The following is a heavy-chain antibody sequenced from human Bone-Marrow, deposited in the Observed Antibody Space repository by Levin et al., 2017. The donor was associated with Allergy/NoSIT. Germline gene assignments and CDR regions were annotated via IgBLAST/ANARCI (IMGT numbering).Heavy chain of an antibody. CDR1: GYTFTDYY. J-gene: IGHJ5*02. Sequence: ASVKVSCKASGYTFTDYYMHWVRQAPGRGLEWMGRINPNSGDTNYAQKFQGRVTMTRDTSISTAYMELSRLRSDDTAVYYCASVISTASASWGQGTLVTVSS. D-gene: IGHD1-1*01. CDR2: INPNSGDT. CDR3: ASVISTASAS. V-gene: IGHV1-2*06.